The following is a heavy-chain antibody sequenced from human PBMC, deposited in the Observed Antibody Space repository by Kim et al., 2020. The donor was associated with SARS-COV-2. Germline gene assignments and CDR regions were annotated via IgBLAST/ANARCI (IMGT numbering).Heavy chain of an antibody. D-gene: IGHD3-9*01. J-gene: IGHJ5*02. CDR1: GYNFARHW. CDR3: ARVISTDWFFDP. Sequence: GESLKISCKGSGYNFARHWIGWVRQMPGKGLEWMGIMYPGDSDIRYSPSFQGQVTISADKSVSTAYLQWNSMKASDTAIYFCARVISTDWFFDPWGQGTL. V-gene: IGHV5-51*01. CDR2: MYPGDSDI.